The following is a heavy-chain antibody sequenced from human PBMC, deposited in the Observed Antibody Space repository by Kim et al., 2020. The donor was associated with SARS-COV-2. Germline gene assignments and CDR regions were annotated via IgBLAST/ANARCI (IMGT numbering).Heavy chain of an antibody. CDR3: SRPAGPPSYYAVDV. V-gene: IGHV4-59*08. CDR2: IYYTGRT. D-gene: IGHD6-19*01. CDR1: DGSISGHY. Sequence: SETLSLTCTVSDGSISGHYWSWIRQPPGKGLEWIGYIYYTGRTTYNPSLKSRVTMSVDTSKNQFSLNLSSVTATDTAVHYCSRPAGPPSYYAVDVLGQGT. J-gene: IGHJ6*02.